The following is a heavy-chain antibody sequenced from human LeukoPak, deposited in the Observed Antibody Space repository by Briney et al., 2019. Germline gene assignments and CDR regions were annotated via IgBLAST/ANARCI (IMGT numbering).Heavy chain of an antibody. CDR2: IYYSGST. CDR3: AREARKKYSYGYRFDYFDY. Sequence: SETLSLTCTVSGGSISSGGYYWSWIRQHPGKGLEWIGYIYYSGSTYYNPSLKSRVTISVDTSKNQFSLKLSSVTAADTAVYYCAREARKKYSYGYRFDYFDYWGQGTLVTVSS. V-gene: IGHV4-31*03. D-gene: IGHD5-18*01. CDR1: GGSISSGGYY. J-gene: IGHJ4*02.